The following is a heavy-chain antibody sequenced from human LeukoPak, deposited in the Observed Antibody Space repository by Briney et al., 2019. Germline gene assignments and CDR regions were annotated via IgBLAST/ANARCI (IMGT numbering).Heavy chain of an antibody. Sequence: GGSLRLSCAASGFTFDDYAMHWVRQAPGKGLEWVSGISWNSGSIGYADSVKGRFTISRDNAKNSLYLQMNGLRAEDTALYYCAKSSHLLNWYGRYYGMDVWGQGTTVPVSS. CDR3: AKSSHLLNWYGRYYGMDV. D-gene: IGHD1-1*01. J-gene: IGHJ6*02. V-gene: IGHV3-9*01. CDR2: ISWNSGSI. CDR1: GFTFDDYA.